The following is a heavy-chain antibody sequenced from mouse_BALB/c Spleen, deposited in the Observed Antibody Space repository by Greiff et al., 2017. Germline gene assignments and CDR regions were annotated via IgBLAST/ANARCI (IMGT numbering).Heavy chain of an antibody. CDR3: ARSPYYGSHAMDY. CDR1: GDSITSGY. D-gene: IGHD1-2*01. CDR2: ISYSGST. Sequence: EVQLVESGPSLVKPSQTLSLTCSVTGDSITSGYWNWIRKFPGNKLEYMGYISYSGSTYYNPSLKSRISITRDTSKNQYYLQLNSVTTEDTATYYCARSPYYGSHAMDYWGQRTSVTVSS. J-gene: IGHJ4*01. V-gene: IGHV3-8*02.